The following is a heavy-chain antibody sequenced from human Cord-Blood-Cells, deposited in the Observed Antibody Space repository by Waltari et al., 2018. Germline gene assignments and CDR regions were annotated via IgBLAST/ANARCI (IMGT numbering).Heavy chain of an antibody. CDR2: INPNSSGT. Sequence: QVQLVQSGAEVKKPGASVKVSCKASGYTFTGYYMHWVRPAPGQGLEWMGWINPNSSGTNYAQEFQGRVTMTRDTSISTAYMELSRLRSDDTAVYYCARDRFAWGRMSSDDAFDIWGQGTMVTVSS. CDR3: ARDRFAWGRMSSDDAFDI. D-gene: IGHD7-27*01. CDR1: GYTFTGYY. V-gene: IGHV1-2*02. J-gene: IGHJ3*02.